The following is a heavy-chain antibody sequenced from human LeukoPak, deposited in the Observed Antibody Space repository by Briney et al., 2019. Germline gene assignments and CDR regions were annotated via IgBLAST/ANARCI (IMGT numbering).Heavy chain of an antibody. Sequence: GGSLRLSCAASGFTFSSYAMHWVRQAPGKGLEYVSAISSNGGSTYYANSVKGRFTISRDNSKNTLYLQIGSLRAEDMAVYYCARDQDPAGYSSSWYLDYWGQGTLVTVSS. CDR2: ISSNGGST. J-gene: IGHJ4*02. CDR1: GFTFSSYA. V-gene: IGHV3-64*01. CDR3: ARDQDPAGYSSSWYLDY. D-gene: IGHD6-13*01.